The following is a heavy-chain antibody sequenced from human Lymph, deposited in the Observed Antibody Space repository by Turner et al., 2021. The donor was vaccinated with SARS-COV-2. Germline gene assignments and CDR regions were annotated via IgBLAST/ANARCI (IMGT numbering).Heavy chain of an antibody. CDR3: ARDSSGSGTLDY. D-gene: IGHD3-10*01. CDR2: ISYDGSNK. J-gene: IGHJ4*02. CDR1: GFTFNNYP. V-gene: IGHV3-30-3*01. Sequence: QVQLVVSGGGVVQPGGSLRLACAASGFTFNNYPMHWVRQAPGKGLEWVAVISYDGSNKYYADSVKGRFTISRDNSKNTLYLQMNSLRAEDTAVYYCARDSSGSGTLDYWGQGTLVTVSS.